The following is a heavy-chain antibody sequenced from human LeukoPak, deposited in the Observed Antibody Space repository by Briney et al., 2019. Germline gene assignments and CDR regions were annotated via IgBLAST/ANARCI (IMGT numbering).Heavy chain of an antibody. CDR2: ISGGSGGST. D-gene: IGHD3-22*01. CDR3: AKGSVIVVLDAY. J-gene: IGHJ4*02. Sequence: GGSLRLSCAASGFTFTTYAMSWVRQAPGKGLEWVSGISGGSGGSTYYAESVRGRFTISRDNSKNTLYLQMDSRRAEDTAVYYCAKGSVIVVLDAYWGQGTLVTVSS. V-gene: IGHV3-23*01. CDR1: GFTFTTYA.